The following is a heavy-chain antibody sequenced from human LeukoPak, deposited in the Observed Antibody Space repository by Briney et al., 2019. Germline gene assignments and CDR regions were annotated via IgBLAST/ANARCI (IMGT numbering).Heavy chain of an antibody. D-gene: IGHD7-27*01. CDR2: ISGSGGST. J-gene: IGHJ3*02. CDR3: AKDDASRSGAPDAFDI. CDR1: GFTFSSYA. Sequence: GGSLRLSCAASGFTFSSYAMSWVRQAPGKGLEWVSAISGSGGSTYYADSVKGRFTISRDNSKNTLYLQMNSLRAEDTAVYYCAKDDASRSGAPDAFDIWGQGTMVTVSS. V-gene: IGHV3-23*01.